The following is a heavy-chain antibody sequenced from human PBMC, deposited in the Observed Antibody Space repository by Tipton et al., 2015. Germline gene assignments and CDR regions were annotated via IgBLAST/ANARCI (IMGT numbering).Heavy chain of an antibody. CDR1: GFAFSTYW. Sequence: SLRLSCAASGFAFSTYWMGWVRQAPGKGLECLADIKADGSEKYFLDSVKGRFDISRDNAKNSLFLQMNRLRAEDTAVYYCARGRSTGWHLWDYYYYGMDVWGQGTTVTVSS. V-gene: IGHV3-7*02. CDR3: ARGRSTGWHLWDYYYYGMDV. D-gene: IGHD6-19*01. CDR2: IKADGSEK. J-gene: IGHJ6*02.